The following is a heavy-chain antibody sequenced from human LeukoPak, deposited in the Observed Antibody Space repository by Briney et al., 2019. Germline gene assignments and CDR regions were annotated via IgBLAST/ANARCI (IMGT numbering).Heavy chain of an antibody. CDR1: GFTFSDYY. Sequence: GGSLRLSCAASGFTFSDYYMSWIRQAPGKGLEWVSYISSSGSTIYYADSVKGRFTISRDNAKNSLYLQMNSLRSDDTAVYYCRSLLHYYDSSGYFDYWGQGTLVTVSS. J-gene: IGHJ4*02. CDR2: ISSSGSTI. V-gene: IGHV3-11*01. D-gene: IGHD3-22*01. CDR3: RSLLHYYDSSGYFDY.